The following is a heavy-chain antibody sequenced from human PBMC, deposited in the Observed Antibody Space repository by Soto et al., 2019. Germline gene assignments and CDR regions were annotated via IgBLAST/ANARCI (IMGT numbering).Heavy chain of an antibody. CDR1: GFTFSNAW. V-gene: IGHV3-15*01. Sequence: GGSLRLSCAASGFTFSNAWMSWVRQAPGKGLEWVGRIKSKTDGGTTDYAAPVKGRFTISRDDSKNTLYLQMNSLKTEDTAVYYCTTAPNYDYYGSGSYYGWFDPWGQGTLVTVSS. CDR3: TTAPNYDYYGSGSYYGWFDP. D-gene: IGHD3-10*01. J-gene: IGHJ5*02. CDR2: IKSKTDGGTT.